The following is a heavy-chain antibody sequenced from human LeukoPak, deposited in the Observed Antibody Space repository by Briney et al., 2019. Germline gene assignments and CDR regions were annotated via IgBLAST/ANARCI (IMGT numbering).Heavy chain of an antibody. J-gene: IGHJ5*02. Sequence: GSLRLSCAASGFTFSSYAMHWIRQPPGKGLEWIGEINHSGSTNYNPSLKSRVTISVDTSKNQFSLKLSSVTAADTAVYYCARGLWFDPWGQGTLVTVSS. CDR2: INHSGST. CDR1: GFTFSSYA. V-gene: IGHV4-34*01. CDR3: ARGLWFDP.